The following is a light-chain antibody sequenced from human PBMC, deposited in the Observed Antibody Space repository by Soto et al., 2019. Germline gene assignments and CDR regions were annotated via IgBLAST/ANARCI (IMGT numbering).Light chain of an antibody. J-gene: IGKJ1*01. CDR3: QQSHSIPWT. CDR1: QSISSN. V-gene: IGKV1-39*01. CDR2: AAS. Sequence: DIQMTQSASSLSASLGDRVTITCGASQSISSNLNWYQQKPGKAPKLLIYAASNLQSGVPSTFSGSGYGTDFNLTISSLQTEDFATYYCQQSHSIPWTFGQGTKVDIK.